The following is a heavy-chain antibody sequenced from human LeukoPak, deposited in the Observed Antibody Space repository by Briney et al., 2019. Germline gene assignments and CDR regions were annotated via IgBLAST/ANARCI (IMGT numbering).Heavy chain of an antibody. D-gene: IGHD3-22*01. CDR2: TNPSGGST. J-gene: IGHJ3*02. CDR1: GYTFTSYY. V-gene: IGHV1-46*01. CDR3: ARVHRSTMIVGEAFDI. Sequence: ASVKVSCKASGYTFTSYYMHWVRQAPGQGLEWMGITNPSGGSTSYAQKFQGRVTMTRDTPTSTVYMELSSLRSEDTAVYYCARVHRSTMIVGEAFDIWGQGTMVTVSS.